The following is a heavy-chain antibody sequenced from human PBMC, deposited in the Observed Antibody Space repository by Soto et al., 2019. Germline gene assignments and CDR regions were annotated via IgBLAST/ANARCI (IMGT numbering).Heavy chain of an antibody. CDR2: INPSGGST. J-gene: IGHJ6*03. CDR1: GYTFTSYY. Sequence: GVSVKVSCKASGYTFTSYYMHWVRQAPGQGLEWMGIINPSGGSTSYAQKFQGRVTMTRDTSTSTVYMELSSLRSEDTAVYYCAKCITIFGVVITLYYYYMDVWGKGTTVTVSS. D-gene: IGHD3-3*01. CDR3: AKCITIFGVVITLYYYYMDV. V-gene: IGHV1-46*03.